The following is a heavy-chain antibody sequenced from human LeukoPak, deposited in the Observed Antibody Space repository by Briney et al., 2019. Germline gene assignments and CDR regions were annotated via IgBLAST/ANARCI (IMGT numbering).Heavy chain of an antibody. CDR1: GGSFSGYY. J-gene: IGHJ4*02. CDR2: INHSGST. V-gene: IGHV4-34*01. CDR3: ASEYSSSSADFDY. Sequence: PSETLSLTCAVHGGSFSGYYWSWIRQPPGKGLEWIGEINHSGSTNYNPSLKSRVTISVDTSKNQFSLKLSSVTAADTAVYYCASEYSSSSADFDYWGQGTLVTVSS. D-gene: IGHD6-6*01.